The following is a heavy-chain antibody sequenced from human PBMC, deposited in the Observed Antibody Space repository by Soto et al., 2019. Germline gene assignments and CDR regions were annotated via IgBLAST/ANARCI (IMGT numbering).Heavy chain of an antibody. J-gene: IGHJ4*02. CDR3: ARWPQLDPRFDY. CDR2: IYYSGST. CDR1: GGSISSGDYY. Sequence: PSETLSLTCTVSGGSISSGDYYWSWIRQHPGKGLEWIGYIYYSGSTYYNPSLKSRVTISVDTSKNQFSLKLSSVTAADTAVYYCARWPQLDPRFDYWGQGTLVTVSS. V-gene: IGHV4-31*03. D-gene: IGHD1-1*01.